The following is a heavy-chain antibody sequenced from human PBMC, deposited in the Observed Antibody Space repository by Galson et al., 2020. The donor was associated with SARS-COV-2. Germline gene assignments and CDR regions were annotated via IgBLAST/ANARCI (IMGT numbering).Heavy chain of an antibody. D-gene: IGHD3-3*01. CDR1: GFTFGDYA. CDR2: IRSKAHGGTT. CDR3: TRNDFWSGYYPDV. V-gene: IGHV3-49*03. Sequence: GGSLRLSCTASGFTFGDYAMSWFRQAPGKGLEWVGFIRSKAHGGTTEYAASVKGRFTISRDDSKSIAYLQMNSLKTQDTAVYYCTRNDFWSGYYPDVWGKGTTVTVSS. J-gene: IGHJ6*04.